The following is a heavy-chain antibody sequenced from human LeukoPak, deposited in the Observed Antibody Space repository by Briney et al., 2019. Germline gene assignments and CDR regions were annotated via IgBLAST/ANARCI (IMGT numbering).Heavy chain of an antibody. Sequence: GGSLRLSCAASGFTFSSYSMNWVRQAPGKGLEWVSSISSSSSYIYYADSVKGRFTISRDNAKNSLYLQMNSLRAEDTAVYYCAKDRHTGMAVNGPFDYWGQGTLVTVSS. CDR2: ISSSSSYI. CDR1: GFTFSSYS. J-gene: IGHJ4*02. V-gene: IGHV3-21*01. D-gene: IGHD5-18*01. CDR3: AKDRHTGMAVNGPFDY.